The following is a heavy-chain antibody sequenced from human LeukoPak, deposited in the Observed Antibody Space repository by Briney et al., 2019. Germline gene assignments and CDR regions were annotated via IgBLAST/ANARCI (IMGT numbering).Heavy chain of an antibody. V-gene: IGHV1-18*01. CDR3: ATDPRAAVAYAFDI. Sequence: ASVKVSCKASGYTFTSYGISWVRQAPGQGLEWMGWISAYNGNTNYAQKLQGRVTMTTDTSTSTAYMELRSLRSDDTAVYYCATDPRAAVAYAFDIWGQGTMVTVSS. J-gene: IGHJ3*02. D-gene: IGHD6-19*01. CDR1: GYTFTSYG. CDR2: ISAYNGNT.